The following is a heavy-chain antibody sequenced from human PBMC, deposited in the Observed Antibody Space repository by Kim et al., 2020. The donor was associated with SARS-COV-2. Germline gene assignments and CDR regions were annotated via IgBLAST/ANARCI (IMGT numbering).Heavy chain of an antibody. J-gene: IGHJ4*02. V-gene: IGHV4-34*01. CDR3: ASIYYGSGKTPF. Sequence: NYTPPLKSRVTISDDTSKNQSSLKLSSVTAADTAVYYCASIYYGSGKTPFWGQGTLVTVSS. D-gene: IGHD3-10*01.